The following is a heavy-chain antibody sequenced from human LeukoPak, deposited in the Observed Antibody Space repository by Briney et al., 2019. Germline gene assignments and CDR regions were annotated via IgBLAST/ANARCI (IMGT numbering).Heavy chain of an antibody. V-gene: IGHV3-30*18. CDR2: ISYDGSNK. CDR3: AKSGAAGVYFDY. Sequence: GGSLRLSCAASGFTFSSYGMHWVRQAPGKGVEWVAVISYDGSNKYYADSVKGRFTISRDNSKNTLYLQMNSLRAEDTAVYYCAKSGAAGVYFDYWGQGTLVTVSS. D-gene: IGHD6-13*01. J-gene: IGHJ4*02. CDR1: GFTFSSYG.